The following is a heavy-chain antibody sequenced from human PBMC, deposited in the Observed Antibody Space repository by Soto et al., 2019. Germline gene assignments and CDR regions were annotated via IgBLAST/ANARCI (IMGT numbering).Heavy chain of an antibody. J-gene: IGHJ4*02. V-gene: IGHV4-31*01. CDR2: IYYSGTP. Sequence: QVQLQESVPGLVKPSQTLSLTCTVSGGSISSGGYYWSWIRQPPGKGLAWIRYIYYSGTPYYTPSLKSPVTLSVDTSKNQFSLKLSSVTAADTAVYYCAIVPSHWGQGTQVTVSS. CDR3: AIVPSH. CDR1: GGSISSGGYY.